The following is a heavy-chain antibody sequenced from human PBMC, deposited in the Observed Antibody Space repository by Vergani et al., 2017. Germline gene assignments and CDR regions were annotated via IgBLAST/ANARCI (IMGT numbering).Heavy chain of an antibody. J-gene: IGHJ4*02. CDR2: IFTTGST. CDR1: GDSISSGRYY. D-gene: IGHD4-23*01. Sequence: QVQLQESGPGLVKPSQTLSLTCTVSGDSISSGRYYWSWIRQPAGKGLEWIGRIFTTGSTNYNPSLKSRVTISVDTSKNQFSLKLSSVTAADTAVYYCATYTVVTPGWYFDYWGQGTLVIVSS. CDR3: ATYTVVTPGWYFDY. V-gene: IGHV4-61*02.